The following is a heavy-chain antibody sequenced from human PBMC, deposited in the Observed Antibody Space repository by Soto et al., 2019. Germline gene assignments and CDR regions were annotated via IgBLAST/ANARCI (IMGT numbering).Heavy chain of an antibody. Sequence: PGGSLRLSCAASGFTFSSYSMNWVRQAPGKGLEWVSSISSSSSYIYYADSVKGRFTISRDNAKNSLYLQMNSLRAEDTAVYYCARDPPPSDIVVVPAAMRLGYWGQGTLVTVSS. CDR2: ISSSSSYI. CDR3: ARDPPPSDIVVVPAAMRLGY. CDR1: GFTFSSYS. V-gene: IGHV3-21*01. J-gene: IGHJ4*02. D-gene: IGHD2-2*01.